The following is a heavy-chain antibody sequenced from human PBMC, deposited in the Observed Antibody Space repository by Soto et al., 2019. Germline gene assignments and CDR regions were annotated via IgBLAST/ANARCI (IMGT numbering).Heavy chain of an antibody. CDR3: ARGYCTTTICDPWFDP. CDR1: GYSFTSYW. Sequence: PRESLKISCTGVGYSFTSYWIGWVRQMPGKGLEWMGIIYPGDSDTRYSPSFQGQVTISADKSITTAYLQWSSLKASDTAMYYCARGYCTTTICDPWFDPWGQGTLVTVSS. D-gene: IGHD2-2*01. V-gene: IGHV5-51*01. J-gene: IGHJ5*02. CDR2: IYPGDSDT.